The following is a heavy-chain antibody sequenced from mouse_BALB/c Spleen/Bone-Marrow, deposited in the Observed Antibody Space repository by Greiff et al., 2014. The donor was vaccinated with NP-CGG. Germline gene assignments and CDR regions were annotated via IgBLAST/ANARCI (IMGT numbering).Heavy chain of an antibody. J-gene: IGHJ4*01. Sequence: EVMLVESGGGLVPPGGSRKPSCAASGFTFSRSGMHWVRQAPEKGLEWVAYISSGSSTIYYADTMKGRFTISRDNPKNTLFLQMTSLRSEDTAMYYCARARSTMITTGAMDYWGQGTSVTVSS. D-gene: IGHD2-4*01. CDR2: ISSGSSTI. CDR3: ARARSTMITTGAMDY. V-gene: IGHV5-17*02. CDR1: GFTFSRSG.